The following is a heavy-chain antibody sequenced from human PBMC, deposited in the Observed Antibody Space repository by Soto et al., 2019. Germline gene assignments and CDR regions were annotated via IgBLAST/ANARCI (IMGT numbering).Heavy chain of an antibody. J-gene: IGHJ6*02. CDR2: IYYSGST. Sequence: SETLSLTCTVSGGSISSGDYYWSWIRQPPGKGLELIGYIYYSGSTYYNPSLKSRVTISVDTSKNQFSLKLSSVTAADTAVYYCARGGYAYYYGMDVWGQGTTVTVSS. V-gene: IGHV4-30-4*01. CDR1: GGSISSGDYY. D-gene: IGHD5-12*01. CDR3: ARGGYAYYYGMDV.